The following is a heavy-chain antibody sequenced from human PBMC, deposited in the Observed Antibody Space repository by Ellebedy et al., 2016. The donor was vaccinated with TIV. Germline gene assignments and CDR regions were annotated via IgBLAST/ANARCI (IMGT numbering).Heavy chain of an antibody. D-gene: IGHD6-13*01. V-gene: IGHV3-53*01. CDR3: ARDYRSIAAAGLFDY. CDR2: IYSGGST. J-gene: IGHJ4*02. CDR1: GFTFSDYY. Sequence: GESLKISXAASGFTFSDYYMSWVRQAPGKGLEWVSVIYSGGSTYYADSVKGRFTISRDNSKNTLYLQMNSLRAEDTAVYYCARDYRSIAAAGLFDYWGQGTLVTVSS.